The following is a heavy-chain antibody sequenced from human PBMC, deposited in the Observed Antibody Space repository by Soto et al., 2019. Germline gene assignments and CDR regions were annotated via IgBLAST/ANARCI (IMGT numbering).Heavy chain of an antibody. CDR2: ILVGGST. CDR3: AKATATGGGAFEI. D-gene: IGHD2-8*02. Sequence: VQMLESGGGLVQPGGSLRLSCAASGFICSSYDMSWVRQAPGKGLEWVSTILVGGSTHYEDSVKGRFTISRDTSKNTVYLQMNSLTAGDTAVYYCAKATATGGGAFEICGQGTMVTVSS. V-gene: IGHV3-23*01. CDR1: GFICSSYD. J-gene: IGHJ3*02.